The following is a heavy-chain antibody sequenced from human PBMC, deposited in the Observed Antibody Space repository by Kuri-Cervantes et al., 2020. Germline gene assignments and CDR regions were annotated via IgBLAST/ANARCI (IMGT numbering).Heavy chain of an antibody. V-gene: IGHV4-34*01. J-gene: IGHJ4*02. CDR2: INHSGST. Sequence: SETLSLTCAVYGGSFSGYYWSWIRQPPGKGLEWIGEINHSGSTNHNPSLKSRVTISVDTSKNQFSLKLSSVTAADTAVYYCARDYFRSGWYGGVGYWGQGTLVTVSS. CDR1: GGSFSGYY. D-gene: IGHD6-19*01. CDR3: ARDYFRSGWYGGVGY.